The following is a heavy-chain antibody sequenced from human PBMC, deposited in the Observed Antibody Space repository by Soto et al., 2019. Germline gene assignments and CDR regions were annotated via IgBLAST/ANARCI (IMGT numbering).Heavy chain of an antibody. V-gene: IGHV1-18*01. D-gene: IGHD3-3*01. Sequence: ASVQVPCQNSGYTFNTYGIHWLRQAPGKGLEVVGWISAYDGKTTYAENFQGRVTLTTDTSKSQAYMELRSLSCDDTAIYYCATVPHEFWTSYWFDPWGQGTPVTVSS. J-gene: IGHJ5*02. CDR1: GYTFNTYG. CDR2: ISAYDGKT. CDR3: ATVPHEFWTSYWFDP.